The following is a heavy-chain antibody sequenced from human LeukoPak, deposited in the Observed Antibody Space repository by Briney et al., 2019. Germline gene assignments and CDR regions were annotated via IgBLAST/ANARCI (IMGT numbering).Heavy chain of an antibody. Sequence: ASVKVSCKASGYTFTNYGISWVRQAPGQGLEWMGWISADNGNTYYTQNFQGRVSMTTDTSTSTAYMEVRSLRSDDTAVFYCARVGSGSYFRWGSFDYWGQGTLVTVSS. CDR3: ARVGSGSYFRWGSFDY. J-gene: IGHJ4*02. V-gene: IGHV1-18*01. CDR2: ISADNGNT. CDR1: GYTFTNYG. D-gene: IGHD1-26*01.